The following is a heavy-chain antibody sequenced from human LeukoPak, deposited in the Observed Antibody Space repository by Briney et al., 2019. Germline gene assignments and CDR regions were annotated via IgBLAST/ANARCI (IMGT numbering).Heavy chain of an antibody. V-gene: IGHV3-30*02. Sequence: GGSLRLSCAASGFTFSSYGKHWVRQAPGKGLEWVAFIRYDGSNKYYADSVKGRFTISRDNSKNTLYLQMNSLRAEDTAVYYCAKDLSVWDYSNYAYYYYMDVWGKGTTVTVSS. J-gene: IGHJ6*03. CDR1: GFTFSSYG. D-gene: IGHD4-11*01. CDR2: IRYDGSNK. CDR3: AKDLSVWDYSNYAYYYYMDV.